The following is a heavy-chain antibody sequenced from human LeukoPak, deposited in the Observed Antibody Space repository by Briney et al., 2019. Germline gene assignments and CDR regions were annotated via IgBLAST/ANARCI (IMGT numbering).Heavy chain of an antibody. Sequence: GGSLRLSCAASGFTFRSYSMNWVRQAPGKGLEWVAYINGGGRTIFYGDSVKGRFTISRGNAKNSLYLQMNSLRAEDTAVYYCAREPVEGVNDAFDVWGQGTMVTVFS. V-gene: IGHV3-48*04. D-gene: IGHD3-16*01. J-gene: IGHJ3*01. CDR1: GFTFRSYS. CDR3: AREPVEGVNDAFDV. CDR2: INGGGRTI.